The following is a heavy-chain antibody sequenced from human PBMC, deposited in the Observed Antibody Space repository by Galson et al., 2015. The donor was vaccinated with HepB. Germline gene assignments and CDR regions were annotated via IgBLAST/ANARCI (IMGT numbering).Heavy chain of an antibody. Sequence: TLSLTCNVSGGSINSVGYYWSWIRQYPGKGLEWIGFIKEGEGTSYNPSLKSRVIIAADTPKNQLSLTLKSVTVADTAVYYCIVGKAQVWPDFWGQGLLVTVAA. CDR2: IKEGEGT. CDR1: GGSINSVGYY. CDR3: IVGKAQVWPDF. J-gene: IGHJ1*01. D-gene: IGHD2-21*01. V-gene: IGHV4-31*03.